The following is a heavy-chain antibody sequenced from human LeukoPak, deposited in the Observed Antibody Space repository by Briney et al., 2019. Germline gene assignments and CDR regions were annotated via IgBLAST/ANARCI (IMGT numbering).Heavy chain of an antibody. CDR1: GFTFSSYG. J-gene: IGHJ4*02. D-gene: IGHD5-24*01. CDR2: IRYDGSNK. CDR3: ARDLGRDGYNFGLDY. Sequence: GGSLRLSCAASGFTFSSYGMHWVRQAPGKGLEWVAFIRYDGSNKYYADSVKGRFTISRDNAKNSLNLQMNSLRTEDTALYYCARDLGRDGYNFGLDYWGQGALVTVSS. V-gene: IGHV3-30*02.